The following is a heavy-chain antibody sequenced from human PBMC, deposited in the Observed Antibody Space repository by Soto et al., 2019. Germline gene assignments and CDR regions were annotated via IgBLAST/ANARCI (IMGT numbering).Heavy chain of an antibody. D-gene: IGHD3-22*01. J-gene: IGHJ6*03. CDR3: ARGNTHGYYYLDV. Sequence: PSETLSLTCAVSGGSINTYYWSWIRQPPGKGQEWIGYFYYSGLTNYNPSLKSRVTISLSASKNQFSLKLSSVTAADTAVYFCARGNTHGYYYLDVWGRGTTVTVSS. CDR1: GGSINTYY. V-gene: IGHV4-59*08. CDR2: FYYSGLT.